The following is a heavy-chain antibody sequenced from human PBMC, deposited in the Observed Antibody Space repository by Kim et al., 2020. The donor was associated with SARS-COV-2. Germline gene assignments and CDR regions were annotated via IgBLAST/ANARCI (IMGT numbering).Heavy chain of an antibody. CDR2: ISTTGGFT. V-gene: IGHV3-23*01. CDR3: AGQRKYYDSGPYPDY. Sequence: GGSLRLSCAASGFTFSSYAMSWVRQAPGKGLEWVSTISTTGGFTYYADSVRGRFTISRDNSNNMLYVQMNNLRAEDTALYYCAGQRKYYDSGPYPDYWGQGTLVTVSS. D-gene: IGHD3-22*01. CDR1: GFTFSSYA. J-gene: IGHJ4*02.